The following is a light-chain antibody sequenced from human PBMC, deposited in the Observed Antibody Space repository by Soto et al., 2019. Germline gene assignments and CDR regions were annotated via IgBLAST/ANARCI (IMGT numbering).Light chain of an antibody. Sequence: EIVMTQSPATLSVSPGERATLSCRASQSVSSNLAWYQQKPGQAPTLVIYGASARATGIPARFSGSGSGTEFTLTISSLQSEDFAVYYCQQYGSSPLTFGGGTKVDIK. J-gene: IGKJ4*01. V-gene: IGKV3-15*01. CDR2: GAS. CDR1: QSVSSN. CDR3: QQYGSSPLT.